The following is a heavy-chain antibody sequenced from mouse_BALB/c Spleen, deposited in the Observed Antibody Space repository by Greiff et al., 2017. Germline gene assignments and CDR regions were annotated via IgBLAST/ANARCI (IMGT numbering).Heavy chain of an antibody. CDR1: GYTFTSYW. V-gene: IGHV1-7*01. D-gene: IGHD1-1*01. CDR2: INPSTGYT. CDR3: ARFIITTVASYAMDY. J-gene: IGHJ4*01. Sequence: QVQLKESGAELAKPGASVKMSCKASGYTFTSYWMHWVKQRPGQGLEWIGYINPSTGYTEYNQKFKDKATLTADKSSSTAYMQLSSLTSEDSAVYYCARFIITTVASYAMDYWGQGTSVTVSS.